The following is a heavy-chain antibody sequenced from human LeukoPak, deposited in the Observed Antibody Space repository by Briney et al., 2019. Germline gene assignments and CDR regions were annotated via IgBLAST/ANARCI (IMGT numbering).Heavy chain of an antibody. J-gene: IGHJ4*02. V-gene: IGHV3-7*03. CDR2: IKQGGSEK. CDR1: GFTFSSYW. CDR3: ARDEGIAVAPTIFDY. D-gene: IGHD6-19*01. Sequence: PGGSLRLSCAASGFTFSSYWMSWVRQAPGKGLEWVANIKQGGSEKYYVDSVKGRFTISRDNAKNSLYLQMNSLRAEDTAAYYCARDEGIAVAPTIFDYWGQGTLVTVSS.